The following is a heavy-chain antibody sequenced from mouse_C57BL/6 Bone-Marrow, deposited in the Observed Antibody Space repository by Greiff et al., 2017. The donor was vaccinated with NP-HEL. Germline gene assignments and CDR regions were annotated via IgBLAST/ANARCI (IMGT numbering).Heavy chain of an antibody. CDR2: IHPNSGST. D-gene: IGHD1-1*01. CDR3: ARYMDYGNNDLDY. Sequence: QVQLQQSGAELVKPGASVKLSCKASGYTFTSYWMHWVKQRPGQGLEWIGMIHPNSGSTNYNEKFKSKATLTVDKSSSTAYMPLSSLTSGDSAVYYCARYMDYGNNDLDYWGKGTTLTVSS. V-gene: IGHV1-64*01. J-gene: IGHJ2*01. CDR1: GYTFTSYW.